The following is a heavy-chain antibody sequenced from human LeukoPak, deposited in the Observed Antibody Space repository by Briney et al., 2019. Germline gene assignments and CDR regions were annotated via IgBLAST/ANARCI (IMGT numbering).Heavy chain of an antibody. CDR1: GGSISSYY. CDR3: ARGSASPAAIPFDM. Sequence: SETLSLTCAVSGGSISSYYWSCIRQPPGKGLEWIGYIYYSGNTNYNPSLKSRVTMSADTSKNQFSLKLSSVTAADTAVYYCARGSASPAAIPFDMWGQGTMVTVSS. J-gene: IGHJ3*02. CDR2: IYYSGNT. D-gene: IGHD2-2*02. V-gene: IGHV4-59*12.